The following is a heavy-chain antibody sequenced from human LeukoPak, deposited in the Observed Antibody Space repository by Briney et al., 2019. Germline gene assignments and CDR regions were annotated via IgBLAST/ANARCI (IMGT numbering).Heavy chain of an antibody. J-gene: IGHJ4*02. V-gene: IGHV4-34*01. Sequence: PSETLSLTCAVYGGSFSGYYWSWIRQPPGKGLEWIGEINHSGSTNYNPSLKSRVTISVDTSKNQFSLKLSSVTAADTAVYYCARGRVGANFVLDYWGQGTLVTVSS. CDR1: GGSFSGYY. CDR2: INHSGST. CDR3: ARGRVGANFVLDY. D-gene: IGHD1-26*01.